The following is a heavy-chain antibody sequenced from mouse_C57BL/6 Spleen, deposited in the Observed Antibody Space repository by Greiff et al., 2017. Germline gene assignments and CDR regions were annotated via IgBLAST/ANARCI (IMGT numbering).Heavy chain of an antibody. Sequence: VQLQQPGAELVKPGASVKLSCKASGYTFTSYWMHWVKQRPGQGLEWIGMIHPNSGSTNYNEKFKSKATLTVDKSSSTAYMQLSSLTSEDSAVYDCARPIYYYGSSYVDWYFDVWGTGTTVTVSS. D-gene: IGHD1-1*01. J-gene: IGHJ1*03. CDR3: ARPIYYYGSSYVDWYFDV. V-gene: IGHV1-64*01. CDR1: GYTFTSYW. CDR2: IHPNSGST.